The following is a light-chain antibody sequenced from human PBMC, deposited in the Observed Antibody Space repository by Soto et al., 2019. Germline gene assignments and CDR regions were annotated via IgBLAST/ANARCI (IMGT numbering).Light chain of an antibody. CDR3: QQRSSWPVT. V-gene: IGKV3-11*01. CDR2: DAS. J-gene: IGKJ1*01. Sequence: EIVLTQSPVTLSLSPGERATLSCRASQSVSRYFAWYQQKPGQAPRLLIYDASNRATGVPARFSGSGSGTDFTLNISSLEPEDFAVYYCQQRSSWPVTFGQRTKVKL. CDR1: QSVSRY.